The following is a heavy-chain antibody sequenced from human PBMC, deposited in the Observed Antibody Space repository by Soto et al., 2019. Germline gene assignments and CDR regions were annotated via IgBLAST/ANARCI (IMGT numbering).Heavy chain of an antibody. J-gene: IGHJ4*02. V-gene: IGHV4-39*01. CDR1: GGSISSSSYY. CDR2: IYYRGST. Sequence: QLQLQESGPGLVKPSETLSPTCTVSGGSISSSSYYWGWIRQPPGKGLEWIGSIYYRGSTYYNPSLKSRVTTSVDTSKNQFSLKLSSVTAADTAVYYCARRGSSSWYGYWGQGTLVTVSS. CDR3: ARRGSSSWYGY. D-gene: IGHD6-13*01.